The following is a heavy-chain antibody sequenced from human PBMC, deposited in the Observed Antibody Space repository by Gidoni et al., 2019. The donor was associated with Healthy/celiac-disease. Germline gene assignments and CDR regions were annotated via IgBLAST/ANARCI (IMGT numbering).Heavy chain of an antibody. CDR1: VFTFSSSD. V-gene: IGHV3-13*01. Sequence: EVQLVESGGGLVQPGGSLRLSCAASVFTFSSSDMHWGRQATGKGLEWVSAIGTAGDTYYPGSVKGRFTISRENAKNSLYLQMNSLRAEDTAVYYCARSITIFGVAADYYGMDVWGQGTTVTVSS. D-gene: IGHD3-3*01. CDR3: ARSITIFGVAADYYGMDV. J-gene: IGHJ6*02. CDR2: IGTAGDT.